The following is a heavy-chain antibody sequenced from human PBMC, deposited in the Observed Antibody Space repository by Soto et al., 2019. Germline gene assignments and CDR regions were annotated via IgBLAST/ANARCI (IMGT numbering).Heavy chain of an antibody. J-gene: IGHJ5*02. D-gene: IGHD3-3*01. CDR2: IIPIFGTA. CDR3: ARGPPRSWEWLLYKGGWFDP. Sequence: QVQLVQSGAEVKKPGSSVKVSCKASGGTFSSYAISWVRQAPGQGLEWMGGIIPIFGTANYAQKFQGRVTITADKSTGTAYKELRSPRSEDNAVYYCARGPPRSWEWLLYKGGWFDPWGQGTLVTVSS. V-gene: IGHV1-69*06. CDR1: GGTFSSYA.